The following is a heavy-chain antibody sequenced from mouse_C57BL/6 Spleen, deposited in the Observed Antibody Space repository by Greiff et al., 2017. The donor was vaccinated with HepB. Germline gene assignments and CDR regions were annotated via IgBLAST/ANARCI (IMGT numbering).Heavy chain of an antibody. Sequence: VQLQQSGPELVKPGASVKISCKASGYSFTSYYIHWVKQRPGQGLEWIGWIYPGSGNTKYNEKFKGKATLTADTSSSTAYMQLSSLTSEDSAVYYCARGNYGWYFDVWGTGTTVTVSS. D-gene: IGHD2-1*01. J-gene: IGHJ1*03. V-gene: IGHV1-66*01. CDR2: IYPGSGNT. CDR3: ARGNYGWYFDV. CDR1: GYSFTSYY.